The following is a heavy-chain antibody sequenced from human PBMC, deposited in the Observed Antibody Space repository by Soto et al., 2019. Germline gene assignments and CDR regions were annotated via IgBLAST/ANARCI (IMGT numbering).Heavy chain of an antibody. D-gene: IGHD6-19*01. J-gene: IGHJ2*01. V-gene: IGHV1-69*01. Sequence: QVQLVQSGAEVKKPGSSVKVSCKASGGTFSSYAISWVRQAPGQGLEWMGGIIPIFGTANYAQKFQGRVTITADESTSTADMEMSSLRSEDTAVYYCARGRYSSGWYWYFDLWGRGTLVTVSS. CDR3: ARGRYSSGWYWYFDL. CDR2: IIPIFGTA. CDR1: GGTFSSYA.